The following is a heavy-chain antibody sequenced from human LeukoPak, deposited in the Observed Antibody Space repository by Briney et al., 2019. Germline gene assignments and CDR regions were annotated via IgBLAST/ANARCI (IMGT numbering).Heavy chain of an antibody. CDR3: ARTGWLQSLFDY. J-gene: IGHJ4*02. Sequence: SETLSLTCVVYGVSFSGYYWSWIRQPPGKGLEWIGEINHSGSTNYNPSLKSRVTISVDRSKNQFSLKLRSVTAADTAVYYCARTGWLQSLFDYWGQGTLVTVSS. D-gene: IGHD5-24*01. CDR2: INHSGST. V-gene: IGHV4-34*01. CDR1: GVSFSGYY.